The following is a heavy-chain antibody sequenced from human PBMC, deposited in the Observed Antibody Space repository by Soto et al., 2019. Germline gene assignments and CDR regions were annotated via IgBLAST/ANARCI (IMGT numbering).Heavy chain of an antibody. CDR2: IDTLSSTM. CDR1: GFTFSSSS. V-gene: IGHV3-48*01. CDR3: TGGGVRSGPGY. J-gene: IGHJ4*02. D-gene: IGHD1-26*01. Sequence: EVQLVESGGGLVQPGGSLRLSCAASGFTFSSSSMNWVRQAPGKGLEWVSFIDTLSSTMYYADSVRGRFTISRDNAKNSLYLQMNSLRAEDTAIYYCTGGGVRSGPGYCGQGTLVTVSS.